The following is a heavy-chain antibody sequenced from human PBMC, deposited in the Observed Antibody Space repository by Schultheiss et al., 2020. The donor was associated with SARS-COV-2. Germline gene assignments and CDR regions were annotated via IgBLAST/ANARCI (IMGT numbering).Heavy chain of an antibody. J-gene: IGHJ4*02. D-gene: IGHD6-13*01. V-gene: IGHV4-61*01. CDR2: IYYSGST. CDR3: ARAGIAAAGTGFDY. Sequence: SETLSLTCTVSGGSVSSGSYYWSWIRQPPGKGLEWIGYIYYSGSTNYNPSLKSRVTISVDTSKNQFSLKLSSVTAADTAVYYCARAGIAAAGTGFDYWGQGTLVTVSS. CDR1: GGSVSSGSYY.